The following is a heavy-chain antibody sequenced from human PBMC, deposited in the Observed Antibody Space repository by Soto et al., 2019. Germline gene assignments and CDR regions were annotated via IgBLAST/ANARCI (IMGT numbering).Heavy chain of an antibody. CDR1: GFTFSSYG. J-gene: IGHJ3*02. Sequence: QVQLVESGGGVVQPGRSLRLSCAASGFTFSSYGMHWVRQAPGKGLEWVAVISYDGSNKYYADSVKGRFTISRDNSKNTLYLQMNSLRAEDTAVYYCAKALRFVEWLSHSIPDAFDIWGQGTMVTVSS. CDR3: AKALRFVEWLSHSIPDAFDI. V-gene: IGHV3-30*18. CDR2: ISYDGSNK. D-gene: IGHD3-3*01.